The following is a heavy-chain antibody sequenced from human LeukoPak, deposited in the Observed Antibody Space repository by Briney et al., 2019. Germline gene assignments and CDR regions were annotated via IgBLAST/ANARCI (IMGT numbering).Heavy chain of an antibody. CDR2: IKQDGSEK. J-gene: IGHJ6*03. V-gene: IGHV3-7*01. CDR3: ARDAGAGYMDV. CDR1: GFTFSSYW. D-gene: IGHD3-10*01. Sequence: PGGSLRLSCAASGFTFSSYWTSWVRQAPGKGLEWVANIKQDGSEKYYVDSVKGRLTISRDNAKNSWYLQMNSLRAEDTAVYYCARDAGAGYMDVWGKGTTVTISS.